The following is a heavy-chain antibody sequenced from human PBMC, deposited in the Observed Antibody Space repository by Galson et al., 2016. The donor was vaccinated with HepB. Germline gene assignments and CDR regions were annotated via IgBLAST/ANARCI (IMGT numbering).Heavy chain of an antibody. Sequence: SLRLSCAASGFNFNTFGMHWVRQAPGKGLEWVAVISYDGITKNFAASVEGRFTISRDNSKNMLYLQMNSLRPEDTAVYFCAKGEEDYWSGFYLDYWGQGTLVTVSS. CDR2: ISYDGITK. J-gene: IGHJ4*02. CDR3: AKGEEDYWSGFYLDY. CDR1: GFNFNTFG. D-gene: IGHD3-3*01. V-gene: IGHV3-30*18.